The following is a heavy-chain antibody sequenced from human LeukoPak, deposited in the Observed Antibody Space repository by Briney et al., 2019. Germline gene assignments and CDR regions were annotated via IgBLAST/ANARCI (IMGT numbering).Heavy chain of an antibody. Sequence: GGSLRLSCAASGFTFSNYWMNWVRQAPGKGMEWVANIAQDGSESQYVDSVKGRFTISRDNARNSLYLQMNSLRAEDTAVYYCATIFGVITSDSFDFWGKGTLVTVSS. CDR2: IAQDGSES. V-gene: IGHV3-7*01. J-gene: IGHJ4*02. CDR3: ATIFGVITSDSFDF. D-gene: IGHD3-3*01. CDR1: GFTFSNYW.